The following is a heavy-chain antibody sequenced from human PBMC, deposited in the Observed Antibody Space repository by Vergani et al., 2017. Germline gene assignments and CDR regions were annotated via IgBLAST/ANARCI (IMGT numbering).Heavy chain of an antibody. D-gene: IGHD3-3*01. V-gene: IGHV1-69*08. CDR3: ARDLGFRDFWSGYYFY. Sequence: QVQLVQSGAEVKKPGSSVKVSCKAFGGTFNSYTISWVRQAPGQGLEWMGRIIPILDISNYAQKFQGRVTITADKSTSTAYMELSSLRSEDTAVYYCARDLGFRDFWSGYYFYWGQGTLVTVSS. CDR1: GGTFNSYT. J-gene: IGHJ4*02. CDR2: IIPILDIS.